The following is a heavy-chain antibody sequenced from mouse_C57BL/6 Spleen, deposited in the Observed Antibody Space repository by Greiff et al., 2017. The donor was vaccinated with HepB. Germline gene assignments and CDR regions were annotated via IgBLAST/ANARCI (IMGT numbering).Heavy chain of an antibody. CDR3: ARGREITTVPYWYFDV. J-gene: IGHJ1*03. D-gene: IGHD1-1*01. V-gene: IGHV1-80*01. CDR1: GYAFSSYW. Sequence: QVQLQQSGAELVKPGASVKISCKASGYAFSSYWMNWVKQRPGKGLEWIGQIYPGDGDTNYNGKFKGKATLTADKSSSTAYMQLSSLTSEDSAVYFCARGREITTVPYWYFDVWGTGTTVTVSS. CDR2: IYPGDGDT.